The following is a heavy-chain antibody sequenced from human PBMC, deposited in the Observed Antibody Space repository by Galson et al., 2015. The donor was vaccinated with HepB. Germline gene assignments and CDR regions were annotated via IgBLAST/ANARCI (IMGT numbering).Heavy chain of an antibody. CDR1: GDSVSSNSAT. Sequence: CAISGDSVSSNSATRNWIRQSPSRGLEWLGRTYYRSKWYSEYAVSVKSRITLNTDTSKNQFSLQLNSVTPEDTAVYYCARGSTALFNYWGPGTLVTVSS. V-gene: IGHV6-1*01. J-gene: IGHJ4*02. D-gene: IGHD1-1*01. CDR2: TYYRSKWYS. CDR3: ARGSTALFNY.